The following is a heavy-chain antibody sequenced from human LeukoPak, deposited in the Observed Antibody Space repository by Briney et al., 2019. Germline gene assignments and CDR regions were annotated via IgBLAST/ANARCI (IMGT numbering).Heavy chain of an antibody. CDR1: GFSFSSYW. J-gene: IGHJ5*02. CDR3: AKSDWFDP. V-gene: IGHV3-74*01. Sequence: PGASLRLSCAASGFSFSSYWMHWVRQTPGKGLVWVARIRNDGITTTYADSVKGRFSISRDNAKNTLFLQMNSLTVEDTAVYYCAKSDWFDPWGQGTLVTVSS. CDR2: IRNDGITT.